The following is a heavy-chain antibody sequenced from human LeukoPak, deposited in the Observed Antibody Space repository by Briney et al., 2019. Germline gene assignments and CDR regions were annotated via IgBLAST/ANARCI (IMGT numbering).Heavy chain of an antibody. Sequence: PGRSLRLSCAASGFTFSSYAVHWVRPAPGKGLEWVAVISYDGSNKYYADSVKGRFTISRDNSRNTLYLQMNSLRAEDTAVYYCARLDSSGWGTLDYWGQGILVTVSS. CDR2: ISYDGSNK. D-gene: IGHD6-19*01. CDR3: ARLDSSGWGTLDY. V-gene: IGHV3-30*04. J-gene: IGHJ4*02. CDR1: GFTFSSYA.